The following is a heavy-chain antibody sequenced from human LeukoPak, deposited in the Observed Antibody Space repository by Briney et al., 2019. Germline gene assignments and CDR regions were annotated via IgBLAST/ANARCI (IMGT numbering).Heavy chain of an antibody. CDR2: ISGSGGST. D-gene: IGHD6-19*01. Sequence: GGSLRLSCAASGFTFSSYAMSWVRQAPGKGLEWVSAISGSGGSTYYADSVKGRFTISRDNSKNTLYLQMIGLRAEDTAVCFCAKESAVAGIPVFDNWGQGTLVTVSS. J-gene: IGHJ4*02. CDR3: AKESAVAGIPVFDN. CDR1: GFTFSSYA. V-gene: IGHV3-23*01.